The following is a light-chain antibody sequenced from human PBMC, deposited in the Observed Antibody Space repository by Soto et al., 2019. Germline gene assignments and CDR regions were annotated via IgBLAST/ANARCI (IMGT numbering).Light chain of an antibody. CDR2: GAS. CDR3: QQYGSSPPWT. J-gene: IGKJ1*01. V-gene: IGKV3-20*01. CDR1: QSVSSSY. Sequence: EIVLTQSPGTLSLSPGERATLSCRASQSVSSSYLAWYQQKPGQAPRLLIYGASSRATGIPDRFSGSGSGTDFTLTISRLEPEDFAVYYCQQYGSSPPWTLGQGTKVDNK.